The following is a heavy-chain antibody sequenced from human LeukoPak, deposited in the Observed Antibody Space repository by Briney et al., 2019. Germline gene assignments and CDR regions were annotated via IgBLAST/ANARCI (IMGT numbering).Heavy chain of an antibody. D-gene: IGHD3-22*01. CDR3: ARCVTYYYDSRGYYSMGAFDI. CDR2: INTDARSS. V-gene: IGHV3-74*01. CDR1: GFTFSNYW. Sequence: GGSLRLSCAASGFTFSNYWMHWVRQAPGKGLVWVSHINTDARSSTYADSVKGRFTISRDNAKNTLYLQMNSLRAEDTAVYYCARCVTYYYDSRGYYSMGAFDIWGQGTMVTLFS. J-gene: IGHJ3*02.